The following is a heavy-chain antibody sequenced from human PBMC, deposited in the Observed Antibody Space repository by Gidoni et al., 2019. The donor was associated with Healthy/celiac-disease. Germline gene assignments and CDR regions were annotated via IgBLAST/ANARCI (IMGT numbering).Heavy chain of an antibody. D-gene: IGHD4-17*01. CDR1: GGSISSSSYY. CDR2: IYYSGST. Sequence: QLQLQESCPGLVKPSETRSLTCTVSGGSISSSSYYWGWIRQPPGKGLEWIGSIYYSGSTYYSPSLKSRVTISVDTSKNQFSLKLSSVTAADTAVYYCARPRSYGDYGYWGQGTLVTVSS. J-gene: IGHJ4*02. CDR3: ARPRSYGDYGY. V-gene: IGHV4-39*01.